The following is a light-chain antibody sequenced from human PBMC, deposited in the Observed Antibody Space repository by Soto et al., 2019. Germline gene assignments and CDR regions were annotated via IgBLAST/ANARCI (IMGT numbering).Light chain of an antibody. CDR3: QQYVSSVT. CDR2: GAS. CDR1: QSVDSSF. V-gene: IGKV3-20*01. Sequence: EIVLTQSPGFLSLSPGERATLSCRASQSVDSSFFAWYQQKPGQAPRLLIYGASKRATGIPDRFSGSGSGTDFPLNISRLEPEDFAVYYCQQYVSSVTFGQGTKVEIK. J-gene: IGKJ1*01.